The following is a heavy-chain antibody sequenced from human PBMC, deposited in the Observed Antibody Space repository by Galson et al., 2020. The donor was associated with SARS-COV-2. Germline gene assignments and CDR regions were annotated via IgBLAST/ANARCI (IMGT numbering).Heavy chain of an antibody. CDR3: ARLNGDAINWYFDL. CDR1: GYSFTSYW. D-gene: IGHD2-21*02. V-gene: IGHV5-51*01. J-gene: IGHJ2*01. Sequence: GEYLKIYCKGSGYSFTSYWIGWVRQMPGKGLEWLGIIYPGDSDTRYNPSFQGQVTISADKSISTAYLQWSSLKASDTAMYYCARLNGDAINWYFDLWGRGTLVSVSS. CDR2: IYPGDSDT.